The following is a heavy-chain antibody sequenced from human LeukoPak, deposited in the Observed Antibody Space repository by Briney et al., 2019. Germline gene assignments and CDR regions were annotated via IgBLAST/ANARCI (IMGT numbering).Heavy chain of an antibody. V-gene: IGHV3-66*01. D-gene: IGHD3-9*01. CDR2: IYRDGSS. J-gene: IGHJ4*02. CDR3: ARSFYDILIGYYQYFDY. CDR1: GLSFSSNY. Sequence: GGSLRLSCVASGLSFSSNYMSWVRQAPGKGLEWVSVIYRDGSSYYPESVKGRFTISRDNSKNTLYIQMNSLRAEDTAVYYCARSFYDILIGYYQYFDYWGQGTLVTVSS.